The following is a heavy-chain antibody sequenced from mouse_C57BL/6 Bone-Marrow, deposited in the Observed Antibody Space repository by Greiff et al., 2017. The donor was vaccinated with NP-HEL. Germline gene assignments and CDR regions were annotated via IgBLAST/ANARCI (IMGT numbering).Heavy chain of an antibody. CDR2: IHPNSGST. Sequence: QVQLQQPGAELVKPGASVKLSCKASGYTFTSYWMHWVKQRPGQGLEWIGMIHPNSGSTNYNEKFKSKATLTVDKSPSTAYLQLSSLTSEDSEVYYCARGYSYAMDYWGQGTSVTVSS. J-gene: IGHJ4*01. V-gene: IGHV1-64*01. D-gene: IGHD2-14*01. CDR3: ARGYSYAMDY. CDR1: GYTFTSYW.